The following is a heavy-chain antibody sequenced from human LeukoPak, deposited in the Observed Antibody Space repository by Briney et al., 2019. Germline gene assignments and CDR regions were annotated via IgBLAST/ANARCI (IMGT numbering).Heavy chain of an antibody. V-gene: IGHV3-30-3*01. D-gene: IGHD2-2*01. CDR2: ISYDGSNK. J-gene: IGHJ6*02. CDR1: GFTFSSYA. CDR3: ARDHCSSTSCYPKTPYYYYYYGMDV. Sequence: PGRSLRLPCAASGFTFSSYAMHWVRQAPGKGLEWVAVISYDGSNKYYADSVKGRFTISRDNSKNTLYLQMNSLRAEDTAVYYCARDHCSSTSCYPKTPYYYYYYGMDVWGQGTTVTVSS.